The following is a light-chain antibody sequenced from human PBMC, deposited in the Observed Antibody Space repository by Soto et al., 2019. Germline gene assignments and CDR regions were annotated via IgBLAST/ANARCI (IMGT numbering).Light chain of an antibody. CDR1: SSDVGGYKY. CDR3: SSYADSNNLL. V-gene: IGLV2-8*01. Sequence: QSALTQPPSASGSPRQSVTISCTGTSSDVGGYKYVSWYQQHPGKAPKLLIYEATQRPSGVPDRFSGSKSGNTASLTVSGLQAEDEADYYCSSYADSNNLLFGGGTKLTVL. J-gene: IGLJ3*02. CDR2: EAT.